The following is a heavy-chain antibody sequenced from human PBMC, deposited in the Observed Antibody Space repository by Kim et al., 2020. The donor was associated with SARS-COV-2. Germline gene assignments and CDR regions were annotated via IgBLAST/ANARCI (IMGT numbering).Heavy chain of an antibody. D-gene: IGHD3-10*01. CDR3: ASQYYYGSGSYYSGYGMDV. Sequence: ASVKVSCKASGYTFTSYAMHWVRQAPGQRLEWMGWINAGNGNTKYSQKFQGRVTITRDTSASTAYMELSSLRSEDTAVYYCASQYYYGSGSYYSGYGMDVWGQGTTVTVSS. J-gene: IGHJ6*02. CDR2: INAGNGNT. CDR1: GYTFTSYA. V-gene: IGHV1-3*01.